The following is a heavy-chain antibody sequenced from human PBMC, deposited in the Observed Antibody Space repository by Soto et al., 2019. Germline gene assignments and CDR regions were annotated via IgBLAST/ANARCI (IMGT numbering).Heavy chain of an antibody. V-gene: IGHV4-59*12. J-gene: IGHJ4*02. CDR1: GGSLSSYY. D-gene: IGHD3-3*01. CDR2: IYYSGST. Sequence: PSETLSLTCTVSGGSLSSYYWSWIRQPPGKGLECIGYIYYSGSTNYKPSLKSRATISVDTSKNQFSLKLNSVTAADTAVYFCARSVILSGGSYKGLIRLHYFDTWGPGTLVTVSS. CDR3: ARSVILSGGSYKGLIRLHYFDT.